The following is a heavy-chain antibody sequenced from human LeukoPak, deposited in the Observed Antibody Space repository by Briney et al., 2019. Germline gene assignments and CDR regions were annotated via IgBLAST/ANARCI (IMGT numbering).Heavy chain of an antibody. CDR1: GFTFSRYA. CDR2: ISYDANIGSNK. CDR3: AKDVGKWESLHFFDY. J-gene: IGHJ4*02. V-gene: IGHV3-30-3*01. D-gene: IGHD1-26*01. Sequence: GGSLRLSCATSGFTFSRYAMHWVRQAPGKGLEWVALISYDANIGSNKYYADSVKGRFTISGDDSRNTLYLQMNSLRGDDTAVYYCAKDVGKWESLHFFDYWGQGTLVTVSS.